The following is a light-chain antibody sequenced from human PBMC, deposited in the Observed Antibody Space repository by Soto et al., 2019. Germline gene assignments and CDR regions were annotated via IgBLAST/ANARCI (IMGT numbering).Light chain of an antibody. Sequence: DIQMTQSPSTLSASVGDRVTITCRASQSISSWLAWYQQKPGKAPKLLIYKASSLESGVPSRFSGSGSGTEFTLTISSLQPDDFATYYCQQYNSDLTLGAGTKVDIK. J-gene: IGKJ4*01. CDR2: KAS. V-gene: IGKV1-5*03. CDR1: QSISSW. CDR3: QQYNSDLT.